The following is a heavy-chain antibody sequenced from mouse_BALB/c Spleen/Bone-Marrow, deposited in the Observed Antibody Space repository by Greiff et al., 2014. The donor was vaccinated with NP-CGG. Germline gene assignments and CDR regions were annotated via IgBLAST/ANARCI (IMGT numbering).Heavy chain of an antibody. CDR3: ARYDYVMDY. V-gene: IGHV1S41*01. Sequence: DLVKPGASVKLSCKASGYTFTNFWINWIKQRPGQGLEWIGRIAPGTGTTYYNEMFKGKATLTVDTSSSTAYIQLSSLSSEGSAVYFCARYDYVMDYWGQGTSVTVSS. J-gene: IGHJ4*01. D-gene: IGHD2-3*01. CDR1: GYTFTNFW. CDR2: IAPGTGTT.